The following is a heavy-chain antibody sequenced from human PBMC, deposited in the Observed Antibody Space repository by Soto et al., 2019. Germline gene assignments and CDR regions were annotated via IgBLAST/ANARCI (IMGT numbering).Heavy chain of an antibody. V-gene: IGHV3-33*01. CDR2: VAYDGSEK. Sequence: PGGSLRLSCAASGFAFSSFGMHWVRQAPGKGLAWVALVAYDGSEKYYGDSVRGRFSISRDSSKNTVHLQMDSLRVEDTAVYLCARYCSGGTWYGGGLDNWGQGTLVTVSS. CDR3: ARYCSGGTWYGGGLDN. J-gene: IGHJ4*02. D-gene: IGHD2-15*01. CDR1: GFAFSSFG.